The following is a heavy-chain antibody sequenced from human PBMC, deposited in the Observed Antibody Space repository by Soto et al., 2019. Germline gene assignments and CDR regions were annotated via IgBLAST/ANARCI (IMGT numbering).Heavy chain of an antibody. V-gene: IGHV1-69*01. CDR1: GGTFSSYA. Sequence: QVQLVQSGAEVKKPGSSVKVSCKASGGTFSSYAISWVRQAPGQGLEWMGGILPIFGTANYAQKFQGRVTITADESTSTAYMELSSLRSEDTAVYYCARDLRRYYYGSGSPNWFDPWGQGTLVTVSS. J-gene: IGHJ5*02. D-gene: IGHD3-10*01. CDR2: ILPIFGTA. CDR3: ARDLRRYYYGSGSPNWFDP.